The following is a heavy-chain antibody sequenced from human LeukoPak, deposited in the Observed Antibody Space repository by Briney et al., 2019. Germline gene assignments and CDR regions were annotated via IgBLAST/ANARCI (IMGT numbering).Heavy chain of an antibody. CDR2: LSGSGGST. Sequence: GGSLRLSCAASGFTFSSYAMSWVRQAPGKGLEWISGLSGSGGSTYYADSVKGRFTISRDTSKNTLYLQMKSLRAEDTAVYYCAKGRSYMDVWGKGTTVTVSS. V-gene: IGHV3-23*01. CDR3: AKGRSYMDV. J-gene: IGHJ6*03. CDR1: GFTFSSYA.